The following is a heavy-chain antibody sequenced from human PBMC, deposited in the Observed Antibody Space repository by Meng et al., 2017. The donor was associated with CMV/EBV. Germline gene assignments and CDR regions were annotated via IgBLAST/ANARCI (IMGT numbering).Heavy chain of an antibody. D-gene: IGHD3-10*01. CDR2: IIPIFGTA. V-gene: IGHV1-69*12. CDR1: GGTFSSYD. J-gene: IGHJ5*02. Sequence: QVEVVHAGAEVKKTGSEVKVACKACGGTFSSYDISWVRQAPGQGLEWMGGIIPIFGTANYAQKFQGRVTITADESTSTAYMELSSLRSEDTAVYYCARRGSYYGSGSYYNWFDPWGQGTLVTVSS. CDR3: ARRGSYYGSGSYYNWFDP.